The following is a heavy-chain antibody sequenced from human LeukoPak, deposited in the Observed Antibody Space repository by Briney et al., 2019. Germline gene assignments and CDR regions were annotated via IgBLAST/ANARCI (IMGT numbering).Heavy chain of an antibody. V-gene: IGHV3-48*01. D-gene: IGHD6-19*01. CDR3: ARKMGAVAGHDAFDI. Sequence: GGSLRLSCAASGFTFSSYSMNWVRQAPGKGLEWVSYISSSSSTIYYADSVKGRFTISRDNAKNSLYLQMNSLRAEDTAVYYCARKMGAVAGHDAFDIWGQGTMVTVSS. J-gene: IGHJ3*02. CDR1: GFTFSSYS. CDR2: ISSSSSTI.